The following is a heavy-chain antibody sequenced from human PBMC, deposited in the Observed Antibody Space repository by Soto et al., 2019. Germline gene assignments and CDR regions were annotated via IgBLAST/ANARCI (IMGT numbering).Heavy chain of an antibody. J-gene: IGHJ6*02. V-gene: IGHV3-30*18. CDR1: GFTFSSYG. CDR2: ISYDGSNK. Sequence: GGSLRLSCAASGFTFSSYGMHWVRQAPGKGLEWVAVISYDGSNKYYADSVKGRFTISRDNSKNTLYLQMNSLRAEDTAVYYCAKELWFGAYGMDVWGQGTTVTVSS. D-gene: IGHD3-10*01. CDR3: AKELWFGAYGMDV.